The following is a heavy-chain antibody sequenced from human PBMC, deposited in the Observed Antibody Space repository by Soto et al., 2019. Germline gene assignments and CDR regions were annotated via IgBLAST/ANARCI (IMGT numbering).Heavy chain of an antibody. D-gene: IGHD1-7*01. CDR3: TRGTKGGSPPL. CDR1: DFVFSNYS. J-gene: IGHJ4*02. Sequence: HPGGSLRLSCAGSDFVFSNYSMNWVRQAPGRGLEWVSYISSSGTNTYYAASVRGRFTISRDNAKNSLFLRMISLKDEDTAVYFCTRGTKGGSPPLWGRGTLVTVSS. CDR2: ISSSGTNT. V-gene: IGHV3-48*02.